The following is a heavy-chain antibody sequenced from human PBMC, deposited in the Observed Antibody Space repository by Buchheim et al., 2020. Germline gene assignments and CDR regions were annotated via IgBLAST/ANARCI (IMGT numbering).Heavy chain of an antibody. V-gene: IGHV3-48*03. D-gene: IGHD2-8*01. J-gene: IGHJ4*02. CDR2: ISGTGSTI. CDR1: KFTFGNFE. Sequence: EVQLVESGGGLVQPGGSLSLSCKASKFTFGNFEMNWVRQTPGKGLEWLAYISGTGSTIYYADSVKGRLTISRDNAKDSLFLRMNSLRVEDAGVYYCARQWRPGFDYWGQGTL. CDR3: ARQWRPGFDY.